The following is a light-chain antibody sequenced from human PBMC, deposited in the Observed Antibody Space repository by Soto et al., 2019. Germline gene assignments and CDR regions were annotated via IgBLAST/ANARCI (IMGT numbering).Light chain of an antibody. J-gene: IGKJ3*01. V-gene: IGKV1-9*01. CDR3: QQLNSAPFT. Sequence: IQLTQSPSSLSASVGDRVTITCRASQDVSRFLAWYQQREGKSPKLLIYRISTLQSGVPSRFSGSGSGTEFTLTISSLQPEDFATYYCQQLNSAPFTFGPGTKVNIK. CDR2: RIS. CDR1: QDVSRF.